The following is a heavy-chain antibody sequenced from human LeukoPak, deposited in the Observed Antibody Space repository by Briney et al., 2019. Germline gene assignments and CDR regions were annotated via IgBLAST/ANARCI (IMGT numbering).Heavy chain of an antibody. CDR3: ARGQTRIEL. D-gene: IGHD2/OR15-2a*01. V-gene: IGHV3-21*06. CDR2: ISKTTANI. J-gene: IGHJ4*02. CDR1: GFTFRSYN. Sequence: GGSLRLSCAASGFTFRSYNMNWVRQAPGKGLEWVSFISKTTANIYYGDSVRGRFTISRDNAKNSIHLQMSSLRAEDSAVYYCARGQTRIELWGQGTLVTVSS.